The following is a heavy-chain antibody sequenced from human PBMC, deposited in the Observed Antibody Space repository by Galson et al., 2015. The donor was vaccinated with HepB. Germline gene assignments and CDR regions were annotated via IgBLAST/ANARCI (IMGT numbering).Heavy chain of an antibody. CDR1: GFTFSNYP. J-gene: IGHJ6*02. V-gene: IGHV3-30-3*01. D-gene: IGHD3-10*01. CDR3: ASVSRNYFYHGMDV. Sequence: SLRLSCAASGFTFSNYPMHWVRQAPGKGLEWVAVISYDGGNKYHADFAKGRFTTSRDSSKNTLYLQMNSLRAEDTAMYYCASVSRNYFYHGMDVWGRGTTVTVSS. CDR2: ISYDGGNK.